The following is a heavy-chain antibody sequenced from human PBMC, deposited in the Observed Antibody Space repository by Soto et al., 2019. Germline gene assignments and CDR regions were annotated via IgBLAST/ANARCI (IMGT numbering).Heavy chain of an antibody. D-gene: IGHD3-22*01. J-gene: IGHJ3*01. CDR3: AKLPFYYDSSGYFGAFDV. CDR1: GFTFEDYA. CDR2: INWNSGKI. Sequence: EVQLVESGGGLVQPGRSLRLSCAASGFTFEDYAMHWVRQAPGKGLEWVSGINWNSGKIGYADSVKGRFTISRDNAKNSLYLQMNSLRAEDTALYYCAKLPFYYDSSGYFGAFDVWGQGTMVTVSS. V-gene: IGHV3-9*01.